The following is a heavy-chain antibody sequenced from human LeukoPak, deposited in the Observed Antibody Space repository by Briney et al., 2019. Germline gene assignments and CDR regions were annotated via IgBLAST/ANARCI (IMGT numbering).Heavy chain of an antibody. J-gene: IGHJ4*02. D-gene: IGHD6-19*01. CDR1: GYIFNRHG. CDR3: ARDPSNTSGYYIYFGY. Sequence: GASVKVSCKASGYIFNRHGISWARQAPGQGLEWMGWISAYNGDTKYAQKFQGRVTLTIDTSTSTAYMEVRSLRSDDTAMYYCARDPSNTSGYYIYFGYWGQGTLVTVSS. CDR2: ISAYNGDT. V-gene: IGHV1-18*01.